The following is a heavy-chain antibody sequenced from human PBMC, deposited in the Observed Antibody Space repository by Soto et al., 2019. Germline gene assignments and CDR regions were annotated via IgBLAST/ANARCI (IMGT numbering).Heavy chain of an antibody. J-gene: IGHJ4*02. Sequence: EVQLLESGGGLVQPGGSLRVSCAASGFTFSSYAMSWVRQAPGKGLEWVSAISGSGGSTYYADSVKGRFTISRDNSKNTLYLQMNSLRAEDTAVYYCASVRFLEWLPTNWGQGTLVTVSS. CDR2: ISGSGGST. D-gene: IGHD3-3*01. CDR3: ASVRFLEWLPTN. CDR1: GFTFSSYA. V-gene: IGHV3-23*01.